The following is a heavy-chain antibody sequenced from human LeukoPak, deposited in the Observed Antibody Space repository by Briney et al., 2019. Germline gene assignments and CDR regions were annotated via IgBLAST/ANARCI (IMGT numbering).Heavy chain of an antibody. CDR2: VNGDGSST. CDR1: GFTFSIYW. J-gene: IGHJ3*02. D-gene: IGHD4-23*01. CDR3: ARYKTVVNSWDMEAFDI. Sequence: GGSLRLSCAASGFTFSIYWMHWVRQAPGEGLVWVSRVNGDGSSTTYADSVKGRFTISRDNSKNTLYLQMNSLRAEDTAVYYCARYKTVVNSWDMEAFDIWGQGTMVTVSS. V-gene: IGHV3-74*03.